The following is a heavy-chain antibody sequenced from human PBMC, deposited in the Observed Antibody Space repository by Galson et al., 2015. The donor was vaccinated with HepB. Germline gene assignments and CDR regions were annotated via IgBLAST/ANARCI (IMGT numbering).Heavy chain of an antibody. D-gene: IGHD3-10*01. J-gene: IGHJ4*02. V-gene: IGHV3-74*01. Sequence: SLRLSCAASGFTFSNSWMHWVRQTPGKGLVWVSRINTDGSSATYADSVKGRFTISRDNAKNTLYLRMNSLRAEDTAVYYCISSYWGAPNYWGQGTLVTVSS. CDR3: ISSYWGAPNY. CDR2: INTDGSSA. CDR1: GFTFSNSW.